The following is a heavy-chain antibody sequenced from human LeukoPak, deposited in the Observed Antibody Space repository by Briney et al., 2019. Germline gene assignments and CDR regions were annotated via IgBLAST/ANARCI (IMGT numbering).Heavy chain of an antibody. D-gene: IGHD3-22*01. V-gene: IGHV3-53*01. CDR3: AKHRFESGGYHSTD. Sequence: GGSLRLSCAASGFTFSSNYMSWVRQAPGKGLEWVSVIYSGGSTYYADSVKGRFTISRDNSKNTLYLQMNSLRDEDTAVYYCAKHRFESGGYHSTDWGQGTLVTVSS. CDR2: IYSGGST. J-gene: IGHJ4*02. CDR1: GFTFSSNY.